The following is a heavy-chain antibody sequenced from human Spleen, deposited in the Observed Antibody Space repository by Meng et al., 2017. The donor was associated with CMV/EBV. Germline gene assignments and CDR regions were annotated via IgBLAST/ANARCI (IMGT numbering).Heavy chain of an antibody. Sequence: YGGSFSGYYWSWIRPPPGKGLEWIGEINHSGSTNYNPSLKSRVTISVDTSNNQFSLKLTSVTAADTAIYHCARGHCSSTRCYSRFDPWGQGTLVTVSS. CDR1: GGSFSGYY. CDR3: ARGHCSSTRCYSRFDP. D-gene: IGHD2-2*02. V-gene: IGHV4-34*01. CDR2: INHSGST. J-gene: IGHJ5*02.